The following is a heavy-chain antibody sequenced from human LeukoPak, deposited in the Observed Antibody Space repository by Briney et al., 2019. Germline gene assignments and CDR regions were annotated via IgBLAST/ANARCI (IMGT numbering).Heavy chain of an antibody. D-gene: IGHD3-22*01. Sequence: PSETLSLTCSVSGGSISSSNYYWGWIRQPPGKGLEWIGSIYYSGSTYYNPSLKSRVTISVDTSKNQFSLKLSSVTAADTAVYYCARGYDSSGYLYYYYYMDVWGKGTTVTVSS. CDR1: GGSISSSNYY. J-gene: IGHJ6*03. V-gene: IGHV4-39*07. CDR2: IYYSGST. CDR3: ARGYDSSGYLYYYYYMDV.